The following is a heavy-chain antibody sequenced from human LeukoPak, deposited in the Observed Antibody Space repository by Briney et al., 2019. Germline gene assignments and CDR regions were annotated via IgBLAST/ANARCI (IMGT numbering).Heavy chain of an antibody. Sequence: GGSLRLSCAASGFTFDDYAMPWVRQAPGKGLEWVSGISWNSGSIGYADSVKGRFTISRDNAKNSLYLQMNSLRAEDTALYYCAKDNKVVGYYYYYMDVWGKGTTVTVSS. CDR3: AKDNKVVGYYYYYMDV. V-gene: IGHV3-9*01. J-gene: IGHJ6*03. CDR2: ISWNSGSI. CDR1: GFTFDDYA. D-gene: IGHD2-15*01.